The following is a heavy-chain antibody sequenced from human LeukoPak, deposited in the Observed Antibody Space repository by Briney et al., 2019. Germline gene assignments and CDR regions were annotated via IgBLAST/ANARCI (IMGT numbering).Heavy chain of an antibody. CDR3: ARMPALYSYGYFDY. CDR1: GGSISSYY. V-gene: IGHV4-34*01. CDR2: INHSGST. D-gene: IGHD5-18*01. J-gene: IGHJ4*02. Sequence: PSETLSLTCTVSGGSISSYYWSWIRQPPGKGLEWIGEINHSGSTNYNPSLKSRVTISVDTSKDQFSLKLSSVTAADTAVYYCARMPALYSYGYFDYWGQGTLVTVSS.